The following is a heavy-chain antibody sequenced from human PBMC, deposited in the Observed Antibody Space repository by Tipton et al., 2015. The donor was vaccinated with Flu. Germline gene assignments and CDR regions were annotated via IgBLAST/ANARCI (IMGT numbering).Heavy chain of an antibody. Sequence: TLSLTCAVSGYSMSTGYNWGWIRQPPGKGLEWIGSISLSGSTYYKPSLKSRVTISLDTFQNQFSLNLNSVTAADTAVYYCSRSTYYYGSGSSDYWGQGTLVTVSS. CDR1: GYSMSTGYN. J-gene: IGHJ4*02. CDR3: SRSTYYYGSGSSDY. CDR2: ISLSGST. D-gene: IGHD3-10*01. V-gene: IGHV4-38-2*01.